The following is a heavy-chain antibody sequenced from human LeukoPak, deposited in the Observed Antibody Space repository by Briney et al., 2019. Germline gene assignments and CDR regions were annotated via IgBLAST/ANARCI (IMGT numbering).Heavy chain of an antibody. CDR1: HGSISSGYYY. Sequence: SETLSLTCSVSHGSISSGYYYWAWIRQPPGKGPEWIGSIYYSGTTYPNPSLKSRVTISVDTSKNQFSLKLSSVTAADTAVYYCASGARWLQLRRYFDYWGQGTLVTASS. J-gene: IGHJ4*02. D-gene: IGHD5-24*01. CDR3: ASGARWLQLRRYFDY. CDR2: IYYSGTT. V-gene: IGHV4-39*01.